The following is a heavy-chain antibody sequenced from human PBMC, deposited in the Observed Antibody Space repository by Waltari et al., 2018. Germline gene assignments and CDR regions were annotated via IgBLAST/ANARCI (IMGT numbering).Heavy chain of an antibody. J-gene: IGHJ4*02. D-gene: IGHD3-16*01. CDR1: GFTFTNRW. Sequence: VQLVESGGGLAQPGGSLRLSCTPSGFTFTNRWMNWVRQGPGKGLMGFSRCKRDGTTTNYADSVRGRFIMSRDNAKNTVYLQMNSLRVDDTAVYFCVRAFGDYVSRVFDFWGQGVMVSVSS. CDR3: VRAFGDYVSRVFDF. V-gene: IGHV3-74*01. CDR2: CKRDGTTT.